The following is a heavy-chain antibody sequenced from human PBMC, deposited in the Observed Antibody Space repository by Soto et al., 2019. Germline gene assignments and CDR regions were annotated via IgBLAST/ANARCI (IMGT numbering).Heavy chain of an antibody. D-gene: IGHD3-22*01. J-gene: IGHJ4*02. Sequence: VQLQQWGAGLLKPSETLSLTCEVSGGSFGGYYWSWIRQPPGKGLEWIGEINHVATTNYNPSLKRRVTISLAMAKNQFSLKLTSVTAADTAVYYCARHYYDSTGYYRSPLGDWGQGTLVTVSS. V-gene: IGHV4-34*01. CDR3: ARHYYDSTGYYRSPLGD. CDR1: GGSFGGYY. CDR2: INHVATT.